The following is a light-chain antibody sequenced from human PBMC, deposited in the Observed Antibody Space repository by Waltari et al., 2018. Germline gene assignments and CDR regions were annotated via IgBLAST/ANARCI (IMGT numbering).Light chain of an antibody. J-gene: IGLJ1*01. CDR1: GPNTGAGYD. CDR3: QSFDISLDAYV. CDR2: ENV. Sequence: QSVLTQPPSVPGAPGQTIMISCSGRGPNTGAGYDVTWYPQLPGTAPKLVIYENVKRPSGVPDRFSGAKSGTSVSLAITDLQAEDEADYYCQSFDISLDAYVFGTGTRVTVL. V-gene: IGLV1-40*01.